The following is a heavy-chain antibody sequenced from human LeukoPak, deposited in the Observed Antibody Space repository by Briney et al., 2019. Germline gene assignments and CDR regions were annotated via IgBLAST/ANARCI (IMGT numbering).Heavy chain of an antibody. D-gene: IGHD2-21*01. CDR2: ISGSGGST. CDR1: GFTFSSYA. CDR3: AKDTEFTVIGNWFDP. V-gene: IGHV3-23*01. Sequence: EGSLRLSCAASGFTFSSYAMSWVRQAPGKGPEWVSAISGSGGSTYYADSVKGRFTISRDNSKNTLYLQMNSLRAEDTAVYYCAKDTEFTVIGNWFDPWGQGTLVTVSS. J-gene: IGHJ5*02.